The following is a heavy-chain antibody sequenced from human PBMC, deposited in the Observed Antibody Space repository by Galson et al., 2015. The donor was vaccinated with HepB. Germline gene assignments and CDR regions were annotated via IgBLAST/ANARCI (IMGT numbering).Heavy chain of an antibody. CDR1: GGSIISGSYY. J-gene: IGHJ2*01. CDR2: IYTGGST. Sequence: TLSLTCTVSGGSIISGSYYWNWIRQPAGKGLEWIGRIYTGGSTNYNSSFESRVTVSIDRAKNQCSLKLSPVTAADTAVYYCARSDCSTTSCYVSDLWYFDLWGRGTLVTVSS. CDR3: ARSDCSTTSCYVSDLWYFDL. D-gene: IGHD2-2*01. V-gene: IGHV4-61*02.